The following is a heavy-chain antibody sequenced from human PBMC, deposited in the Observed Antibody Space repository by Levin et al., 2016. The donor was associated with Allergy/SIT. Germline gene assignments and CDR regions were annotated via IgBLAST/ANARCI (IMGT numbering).Heavy chain of an antibody. Sequence: VRQAPGKGLEWVSAISGSGGSTYYADSVKGRFTISRDNSKNTLYLQMNSLRAEDTAVYYCAKDHVAYYYDSSGYYYFVDSGDRFDLLLDYWGQGTLVTVSS. D-gene: IGHD3-22*01. V-gene: IGHV3-23*01. CDR2: ISGSGGST. J-gene: IGHJ4*02. CDR3: AKDHVAYYYDSSGYYYFVDSGDRFDLLLDY.